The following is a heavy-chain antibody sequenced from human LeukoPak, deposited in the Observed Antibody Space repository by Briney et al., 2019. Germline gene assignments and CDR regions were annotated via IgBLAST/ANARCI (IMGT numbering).Heavy chain of an antibody. CDR2: ISGSGGST. CDR3: AKVYYGSGSSRAFDI. CDR1: GFTFSSYA. Sequence: PGGSLRLSCAASGFTFSSYAMSWVRQAPGKGLEWVSDISGSGGSTYYADSVKGRFTISRDNSKNTLYLQMNSLRAEDTAVYYCAKVYYGSGSSRAFDIWGQGTMVTVSS. D-gene: IGHD3-10*01. J-gene: IGHJ3*02. V-gene: IGHV3-23*01.